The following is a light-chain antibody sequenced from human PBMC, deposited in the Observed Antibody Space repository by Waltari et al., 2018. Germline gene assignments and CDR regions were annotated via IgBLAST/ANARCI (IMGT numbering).Light chain of an antibody. CDR3: QSYDSLSDSYV. Sequence: QSVLTQPPSVSGAPGQRVTISCTWSSSNIRAGSHVHWYQHLPRTAPKLLIYDNYNRPSGVADRFSASKSGTSASLAITGLQAEDEADYYCQSYDSLSDSYVFGTGTKVTVL. CDR1: SSNIRAGSH. V-gene: IGLV1-40*01. J-gene: IGLJ1*01. CDR2: DNY.